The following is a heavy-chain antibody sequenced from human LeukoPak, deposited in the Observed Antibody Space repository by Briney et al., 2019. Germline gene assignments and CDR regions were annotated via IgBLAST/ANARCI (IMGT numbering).Heavy chain of an antibody. D-gene: IGHD3-3*01. J-gene: IGHJ6*02. V-gene: IGHV4-39*01. CDR1: GGSISSSSYY. CDR3: ASSRFLEWLPHYYYYYGMDV. CDR2: IYYSGST. Sequence: SETLSLTCTVSGGSISSSSYYWGWIRQPPGKGLEWIGSIYYSGSTYYNPSLKSRVTISVDTSKNQFSLKLSSVTAADTAVYYCASSRFLEWLPHYYYYYGMDVWGQGTTVTVSS.